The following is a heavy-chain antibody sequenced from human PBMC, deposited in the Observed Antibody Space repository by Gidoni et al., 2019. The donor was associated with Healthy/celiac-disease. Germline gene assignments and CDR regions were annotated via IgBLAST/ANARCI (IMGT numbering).Heavy chain of an antibody. Sequence: EVQLLESGGGLVQPGGSLRLSCAASGFTFTSYAMSWVRQAPGKGLAWVSAISGSEDSTYYADSVKGRFTISRDNSKNTLYLHMNSLRAEDTAVYYGAKDEKVPYCGGDCYSAFDIWGQGTMVTVSS. CDR2: ISGSEDST. V-gene: IGHV3-23*01. D-gene: IGHD2-21*02. CDR3: AKDEKVPYCGGDCYSAFDI. CDR1: GFTFTSYA. J-gene: IGHJ3*02.